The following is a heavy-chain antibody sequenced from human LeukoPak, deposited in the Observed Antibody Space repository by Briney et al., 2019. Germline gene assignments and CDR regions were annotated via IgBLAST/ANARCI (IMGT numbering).Heavy chain of an antibody. Sequence: GGALRLSCAASGFTFSNAWMSLVRQAPGKGLVGVSRINGDGTITTYADSVKGRFTVSRDKAKNTLYLQKKSLRGQDTAVYYCGSEEYYYGSGSYDNGQFWGQGTLVAVSS. D-gene: IGHD3-10*01. CDR3: GSEEYYYGSGSYDNGQF. J-gene: IGHJ4*02. CDR1: GFTFSNAW. V-gene: IGHV3-74*01. CDR2: INGDGTIT.